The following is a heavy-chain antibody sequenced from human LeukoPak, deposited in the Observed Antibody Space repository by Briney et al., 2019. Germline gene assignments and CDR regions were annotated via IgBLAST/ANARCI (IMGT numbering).Heavy chain of an antibody. CDR2: INYSGRT. D-gene: IGHD6-6*01. J-gene: IGHJ5*02. Sequence: PSETLSLTCTVSGGSISTHYWSWVRQSPGKGLEWIGYINYSGRTNSSPSLKSRVTISVDTSKNQFSLKLSSVTAADTAVYYCARGQSNSIAARPGFLDPWGQGTLVTVSS. V-gene: IGHV4-59*11. CDR3: ARGQSNSIAARPGFLDP. CDR1: GGSISTHY.